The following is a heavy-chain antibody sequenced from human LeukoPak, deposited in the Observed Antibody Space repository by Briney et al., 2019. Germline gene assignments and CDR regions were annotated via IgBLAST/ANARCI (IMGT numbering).Heavy chain of an antibody. D-gene: IGHD6-13*01. J-gene: IGHJ2*01. Sequence: SETLSLTCTVSGGSIRGYYWSWIRQPPGKGLEWMGYIFYSGGANYNPSLKSRGTISVDTSKNQFSLKLTSVTAADTAVYYCARVYYSNSYDYWYFDLWGRGTLVTVSS. CDR2: IFYSGGA. CDR3: ARVYYSNSYDYWYFDL. CDR1: GGSIRGYY. V-gene: IGHV4-59*01.